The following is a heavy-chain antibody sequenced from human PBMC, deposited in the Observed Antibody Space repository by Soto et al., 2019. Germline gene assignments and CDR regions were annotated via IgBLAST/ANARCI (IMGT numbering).Heavy chain of an antibody. Sequence: ASVKVSCKASGYTFTDYYMHWVRQAPGQGLEWMGWINPNSGGTNYAQKFQGWVTMTRDTSISTAYMELRRLRSDDTAVYYCARATLSGYEASLVDYGMDVWGRGTTVTVS. CDR3: ARATLSGYEASLVDYGMDV. J-gene: IGHJ6*02. D-gene: IGHD5-12*01. CDR1: GYTFTDYY. CDR2: INPNSGGT. V-gene: IGHV1-2*04.